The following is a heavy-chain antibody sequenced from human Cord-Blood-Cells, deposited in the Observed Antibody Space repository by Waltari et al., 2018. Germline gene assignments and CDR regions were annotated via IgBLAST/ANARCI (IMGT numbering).Heavy chain of an antibody. D-gene: IGHD7-27*01. J-gene: IGHJ4*02. Sequence: QVQLVESGGGVVQPGRSLRLSCAASGFTFSSYAMHWVRQAPGKGLEWVVVISYDGSNKYYADSVKGRFTISRDNSKNTLYLQMNSLRAEDTAVYYCARDFAGAPDYWGQGTLVTVSS. CDR2: ISYDGSNK. V-gene: IGHV3-30*04. CDR1: GFTFSSYA. CDR3: ARDFAGAPDY.